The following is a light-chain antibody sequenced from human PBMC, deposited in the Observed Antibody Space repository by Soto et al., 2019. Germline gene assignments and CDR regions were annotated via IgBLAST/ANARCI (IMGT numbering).Light chain of an antibody. J-gene: IGKJ3*01. CDR3: QHYHSPPFT. CDR2: AAS. CDR1: QGISNY. Sequence: DIQMTQSPSSLSAFVGDSVTFTCRASQGISNYLAWYHQKPGKVPKLLVYAASTLQSGVPSRFSGSGSVTDFTLTIRSLQPEDVGTYYCQHYHSPPFTFGPGTKLEIK. V-gene: IGKV1-27*01.